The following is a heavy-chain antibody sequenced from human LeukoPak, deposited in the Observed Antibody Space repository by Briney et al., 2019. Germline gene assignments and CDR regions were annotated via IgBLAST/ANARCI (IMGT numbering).Heavy chain of an antibody. CDR3: ASLTYSVVTSTDWFDP. J-gene: IGHJ5*02. V-gene: IGHV3-21*01. D-gene: IGHD2-21*02. CDR2: ISSSSSYI. Sequence: GGSLRLSCAASGFTFSSYSMNWVRQAPGKGLEWVSSISSSSSYIYYADSVKGRFTISRDNAKNSLYLQMNSLRAEDTAVYYCASLTYSVVTSTDWFDPWGQGTLVTVSS. CDR1: GFTFSSYS.